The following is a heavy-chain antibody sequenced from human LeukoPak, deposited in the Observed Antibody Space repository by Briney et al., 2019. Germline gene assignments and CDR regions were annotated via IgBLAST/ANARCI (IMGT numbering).Heavy chain of an antibody. Sequence: ASVKVSCKASGYTFTSYGISWVRQAPGQGLEWMGWISAYNGNTNYAQKLQGRVTMTTDTSTSTAYMELRSLRSDDTAVYYCARDLSPLGRYYCGMDVWGQGTTVTVSS. CDR2: ISAYNGNT. V-gene: IGHV1-18*01. J-gene: IGHJ6*02. CDR3: ARDLSPLGRYYCGMDV. CDR1: GYTFTSYG.